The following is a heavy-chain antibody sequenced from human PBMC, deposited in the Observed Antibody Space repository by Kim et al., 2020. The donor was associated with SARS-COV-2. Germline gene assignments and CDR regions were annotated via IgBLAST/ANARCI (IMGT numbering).Heavy chain of an antibody. V-gene: IGHV3-23*01. J-gene: IGHJ2*01. CDR1: GFTFSNYA. CDR2: ISGGSGSV. Sequence: GGSLRLSCAASGFTFSNYAMSWLRQAPGKGLEWVSAISGGSGSVYYTDSAKGRFTISRDNSRNTLYLQMDSLRAEDTAVYFCAKDIVGSDYWYFDLWGRGTLVTVSS. CDR3: AKDIVGSDYWYFDL. D-gene: IGHD1-26*01.